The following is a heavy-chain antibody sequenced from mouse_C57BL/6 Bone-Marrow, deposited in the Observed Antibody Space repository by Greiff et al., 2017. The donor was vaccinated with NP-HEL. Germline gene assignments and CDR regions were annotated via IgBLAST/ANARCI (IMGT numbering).Heavy chain of an antibody. CDR3: TAYYGSSYWYFDV. CDR1: GFNIKDDY. V-gene: IGHV14-4*01. CDR2: IDPENGDT. D-gene: IGHD1-1*01. Sequence: DVKLQESGAELVRPGASVKLSCTASGFNIKDDYMHWVKQRPEQGLEWIGWIDPENGDTEYASKFQGKATITADTSSNTAYLQLSSLTSEDTAVYYCTAYYGSSYWYFDVWGTGTTVTVSS. J-gene: IGHJ1*03.